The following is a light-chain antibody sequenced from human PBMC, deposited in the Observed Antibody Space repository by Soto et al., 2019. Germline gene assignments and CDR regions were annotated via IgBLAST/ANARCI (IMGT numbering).Light chain of an antibody. J-gene: IGKJ5*01. V-gene: IGKV3-20*01. Sequence: EIVLTQSPGTLSLSPGEGATLSCRASQSIGSRYLAWYQQKPGQAPRLLIYGASSRATGIPDRFSGSGSGTDFTLTISRLDPEDFGVYYCQQYGTSPITLGQGTRLEIK. CDR3: QQYGTSPIT. CDR2: GAS. CDR1: QSIGSRY.